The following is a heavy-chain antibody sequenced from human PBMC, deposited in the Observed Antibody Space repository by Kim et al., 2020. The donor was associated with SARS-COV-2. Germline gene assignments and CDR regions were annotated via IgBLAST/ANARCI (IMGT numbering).Heavy chain of an antibody. V-gene: IGHV5-51*01. CDR2: IYPGDSDT. CDR3: ARRPRYCSSTSCYYWFDP. D-gene: IGHD2-2*01. Sequence: GESLKISCKGSGYSFTSYWIGWVRQMPGKGLEWMGIIYPGDSDTRYSPSFQGQVTISTNKAISTAYLQWSSLKASDTAMYYCARRPRYCSSTSCYYWFDPWCHETLVTVAS. J-gene: IGHJ5*02. CDR1: GYSFTSYW.